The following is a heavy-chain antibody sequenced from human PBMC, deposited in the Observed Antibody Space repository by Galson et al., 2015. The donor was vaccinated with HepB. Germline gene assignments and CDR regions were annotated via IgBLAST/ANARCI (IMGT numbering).Heavy chain of an antibody. Sequence: SLRLSCAASGFTFSSYAMSWVRQAPGKGLEWVSAISGSGGSTYYADSVKGRFTISRDNSKNTLYLQMNSLRAEDAAVYYCAKKTVLVCCWYFDLWGRGTLVTVSS. CDR3: AKKTVLVCCWYFDL. V-gene: IGHV3-23*01. CDR1: GFTFSSYA. D-gene: IGHD4-17*01. CDR2: ISGSGGST. J-gene: IGHJ2*01.